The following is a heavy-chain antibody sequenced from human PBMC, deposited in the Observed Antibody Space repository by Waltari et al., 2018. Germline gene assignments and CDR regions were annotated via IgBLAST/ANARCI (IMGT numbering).Heavy chain of an antibody. CDR3: ARRGYSGYDGWYFDL. D-gene: IGHD5-12*01. CDR2: INAGNGNT. CDR1: GYTFTSYA. V-gene: IGHV1-3*01. Sequence: QVQLVQSGAEVKKPGASVKVSCKASGYTFTSYAMHWVRQAPGQRLEWMGWINAGNGNTKYSQKFQGRVTITRDTSASTAYMELSSLRSEDTAVYYCARRGYSGYDGWYFDLWGRGTLVTVSS. J-gene: IGHJ2*01.